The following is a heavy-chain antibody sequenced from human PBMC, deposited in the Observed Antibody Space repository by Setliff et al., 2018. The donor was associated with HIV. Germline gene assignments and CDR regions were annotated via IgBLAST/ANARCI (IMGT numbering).Heavy chain of an antibody. CDR3: ATTHHYARSGYYG. D-gene: IGHD3-22*01. J-gene: IGHJ4*02. V-gene: IGHV3-64*02. Sequence: GSLRLSCAASGFTFSSYAMHWVRQAPGKGLEYVSVINNKGDSTYYADSVKGRFTISRDNSKSTLYLQMNSLRPEDRAVYYCATTHHYARSGYYGWGQGTLVTVSS. CDR2: INNKGDST. CDR1: GFTFSSYA.